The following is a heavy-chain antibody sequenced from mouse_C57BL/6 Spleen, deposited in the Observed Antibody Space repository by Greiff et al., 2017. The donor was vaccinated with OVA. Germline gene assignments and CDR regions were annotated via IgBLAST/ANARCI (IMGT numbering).Heavy chain of an antibody. Sequence: EVQVVESGGGLVQPGGSMKLSCVASGFTFSNYWMNWVRQSPEKGLEWVAQIRLKSDNYATHYAESVKGRFTISRDDSKSSVYLQMNNLRAEDTGIYYCPPWDAGAMDYWGQGTSVTVSS. J-gene: IGHJ4*01. CDR2: IRLKSDNYAT. V-gene: IGHV6-3*01. CDR1: GFTFSNYW. D-gene: IGHD4-1*01. CDR3: PPWDAGAMDY.